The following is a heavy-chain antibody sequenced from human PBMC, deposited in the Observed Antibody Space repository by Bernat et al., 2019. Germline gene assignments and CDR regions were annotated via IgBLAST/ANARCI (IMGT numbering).Heavy chain of an antibody. V-gene: IGHV3-66*01. J-gene: IGHJ4*02. CDR2: IYSGGST. D-gene: IGHD6-19*01. CDR3: TAGIGVFIAVAGTPSRDY. Sequence: EVQLVESGGGLVQPGGSLRLSCAASGFTVSSNYMSWVRQAPGKGLEWVSVIYSGGSTYYAACVKGRFTISRDKSKNTLYLQMNSLRAEDTAVYYWTAGIGVFIAVAGTPSRDYWGQGTLVTVSS. CDR1: GFTVSSNY.